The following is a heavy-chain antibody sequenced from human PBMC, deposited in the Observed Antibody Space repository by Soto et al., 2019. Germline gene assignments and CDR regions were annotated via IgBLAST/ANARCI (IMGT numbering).Heavy chain of an antibody. CDR3: AKGCKGRYSYGGNRDY. J-gene: IGHJ4*02. D-gene: IGHD5-18*01. CDR1: GFSLSYYG. CDR2: ISLDGRKN. V-gene: IGHV3-30*18. Sequence: QVQLVESGGGVVQPGRSLRLSCAASGFSLSYYGIHWVRQAPGKGLEWVAIISLDGRKNYYADSLKGRFTISRDKCEQTVDLQMDSLREEDKAEYCCAKGCKGRYSYGGNRDYFGEGTLVTVSS.